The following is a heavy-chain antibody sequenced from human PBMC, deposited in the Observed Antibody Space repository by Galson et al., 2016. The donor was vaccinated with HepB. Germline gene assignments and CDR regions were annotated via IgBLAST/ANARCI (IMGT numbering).Heavy chain of an antibody. D-gene: IGHD2-8*01. V-gene: IGHV1-46*01. CDR1: GYTFTTYY. Sequence: SVKVSCRASGYTFTTYYMHWVRQAPGQGLEWMGIINPSGGSTSYAQKFQGRVTMTRDTSTSTVYMELSSLRSKDTAVYYCAGEGLNQWWGYYYYYGMDVWGQGTTVTASS. J-gene: IGHJ6*02. CDR3: AGEGLNQWWGYYYYYGMDV. CDR2: INPSGGST.